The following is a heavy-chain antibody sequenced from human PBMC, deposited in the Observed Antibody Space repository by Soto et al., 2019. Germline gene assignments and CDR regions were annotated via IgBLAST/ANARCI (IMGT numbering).Heavy chain of an antibody. V-gene: IGHV5-51*01. CDR3: ARLVNYYFGMDV. CDR2: IYPGDSDT. CDR1: DTTHW. Sequence: PGASLKISCKASDTTHWIGWVRQKHGKGLEWMGIIYPGDSDTKYSPSFQGQVTISVDKSISTAYLHWSSLKASDTATYYCARLVNYYFGMDVWGLGTTVTVSS. J-gene: IGHJ6*02.